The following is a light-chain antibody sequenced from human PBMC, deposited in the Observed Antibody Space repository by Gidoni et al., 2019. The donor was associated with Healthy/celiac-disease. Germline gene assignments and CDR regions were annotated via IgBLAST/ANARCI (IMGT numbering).Light chain of an antibody. V-gene: IGKV1-33*01. CDR3: QQYDNRLLHVH. J-gene: IGKJ2*01. Sequence: DIQMTQSPSSLSAAVGDRVTITCQASPDISNYLNWYQQKPGKAPKLLIYDASNLETGVPSRFSGSGSGTDFTFTISSLQPEDIATYYCQQYDNRLLHVHFGQGTKLEIK. CDR2: DAS. CDR1: PDISNY.